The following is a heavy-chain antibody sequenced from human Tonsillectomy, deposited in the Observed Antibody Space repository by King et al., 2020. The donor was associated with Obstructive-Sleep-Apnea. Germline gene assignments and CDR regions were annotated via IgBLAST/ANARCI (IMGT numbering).Heavy chain of an antibody. CDR1: GFTFSSYA. D-gene: IGHD2-2*01. V-gene: IGHV3-23*04. CDR3: AKGLRIVVVPALYAFDI. Sequence: VQLVESGGGLVQPGGSLRLSCAASGFTFSSYAMSWVRQAPGKGLEWVSAISGSGGSTYYADSVKGRFTISRDNSKNTLYLQMNSLRAEDTAVYYCAKGLRIVVVPALYAFDIWGQGTMVTVSS. J-gene: IGHJ3*02. CDR2: ISGSGGST.